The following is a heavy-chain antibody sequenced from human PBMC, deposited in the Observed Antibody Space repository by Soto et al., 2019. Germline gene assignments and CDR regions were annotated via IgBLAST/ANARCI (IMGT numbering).Heavy chain of an antibody. Sequence: GGSLRLSCVASGFTFSTYAMSWVRQAPGKGLEWVSGISGGGSTYYADSVKGRFTISRDNSKNTLYLQMNSLRAEDPAVYYCAKADLLGYCTGGSCYSLDYWGQGTLVTVSS. D-gene: IGHD2-15*01. CDR2: ISGGGST. V-gene: IGHV3-23*01. CDR1: GFTFSTYA. CDR3: AKADLLGYCTGGSCYSLDY. J-gene: IGHJ4*02.